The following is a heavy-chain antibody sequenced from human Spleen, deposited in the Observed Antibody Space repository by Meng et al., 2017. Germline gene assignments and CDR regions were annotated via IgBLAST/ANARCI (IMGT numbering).Heavy chain of an antibody. V-gene: IGHV4-34*01. CDR3: ARGPTTMAHDFDY. CDR2: INSSGSN. CDR1: GGFFGCSV. Sequence: VQCQGLGAVWLQPGETLSPSGADYGGFFGCSVWSWLRQPPGKGLGWIGDINSSGSNNYNPSLESRATISVDTYKNNLSLKLSSVTAADSAVYYCARGPTTMAHDFDYWGQGTLVTVSS. J-gene: IGHJ4*02. D-gene: IGHD4-11*01.